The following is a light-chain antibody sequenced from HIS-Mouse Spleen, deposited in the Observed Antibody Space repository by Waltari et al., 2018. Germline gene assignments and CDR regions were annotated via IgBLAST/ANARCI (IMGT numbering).Light chain of an antibody. J-gene: IGLJ2*01. CDR1: SSAVGGHNY. V-gene: IGLV2-14*03. CDR3: SSYTSSSTEV. Sequence: QSALTQPASVSGSPGQSITISCTGTSSAVGGHNYVSWYQQHPGKAPKLMIYDVSNRPSGVSNRFSGSKSGNTASLTISGLQAEDEADYYCSSYTSSSTEVFGGGTKLTVL. CDR2: DVS.